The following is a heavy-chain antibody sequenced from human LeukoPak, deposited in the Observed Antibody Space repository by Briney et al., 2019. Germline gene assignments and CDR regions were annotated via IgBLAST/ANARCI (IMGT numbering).Heavy chain of an antibody. J-gene: IGHJ4*02. CDR3: AAQGYSSGWYGDRLDY. D-gene: IGHD6-19*01. V-gene: IGHV4-34*01. CDR2: INHSRST. Sequence: SETLSLTCAVYGGSFSGYYWSWIRQPPGKGLEWIGEINHSRSTNYNPSLKSRVTISVDTSKNKFSLKLSSVPAADTAAYYCAAQGYSSGWYGDRLDYWGQGTLVTVSS. CDR1: GGSFSGYY.